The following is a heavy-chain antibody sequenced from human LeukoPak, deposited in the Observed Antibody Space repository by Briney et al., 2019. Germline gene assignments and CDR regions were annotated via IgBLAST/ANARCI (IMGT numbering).Heavy chain of an antibody. Sequence: SVKVSCKASGGTFSSYAISWVRQAPGQGLEWMGRIIPILGIANYAQKFQGSVTITADKSTSTAYMELSSLRSEDTAVYYCARDNTDVDTAPFDYWGQGTLVTVSS. D-gene: IGHD5-18*01. CDR1: GGTFSSYA. V-gene: IGHV1-69*04. CDR3: ARDNTDVDTAPFDY. J-gene: IGHJ4*02. CDR2: IIPILGIA.